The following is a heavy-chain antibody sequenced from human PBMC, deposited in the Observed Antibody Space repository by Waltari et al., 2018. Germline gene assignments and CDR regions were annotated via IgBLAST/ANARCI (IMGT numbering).Heavy chain of an antibody. J-gene: IGHJ3*02. V-gene: IGHV1-69*05. CDR2: IIPMVGTA. CDR1: GGSISTHA. CDR3: ARGGLYGQQLLESAFEI. D-gene: IGHD6-13*01. Sequence: QVQLVQSGAELKKPGSSVKVSCKVSGGSISTHAITWVRQAPGQGLEWMGGIIPMVGTANYAQKIQDRVTMNTDEAMTTAYMHLSSLTSDDTAVYYCARGGLYGQQLLESAFEIWGQGTKVTVSS.